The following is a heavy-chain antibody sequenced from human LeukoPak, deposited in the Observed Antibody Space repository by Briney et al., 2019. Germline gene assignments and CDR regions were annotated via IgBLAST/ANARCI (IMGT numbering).Heavy chain of an antibody. CDR3: AKDIRPLAVAGTGGFDY. D-gene: IGHD6-19*01. V-gene: IGHV3-30*18. CDR2: ISYDGSNK. Sequence: GGALRLSCAASGFTFSSYGMHGVREAPGKGLGWGAVISYDGSNKYYADSVKGRFTISRDNSKNTLYLQMNSLRAEDTAVYYYAKDIRPLAVAGTGGFDYWGQGTLVTVSS. CDR1: GFTFSSYG. J-gene: IGHJ4*02.